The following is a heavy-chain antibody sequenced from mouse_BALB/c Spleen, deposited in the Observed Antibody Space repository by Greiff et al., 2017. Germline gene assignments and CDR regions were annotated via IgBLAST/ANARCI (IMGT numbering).Heavy chain of an antibody. Sequence: DVKLVESGGGLVKPGGSLKLSCAASGFTFSSYAMSWVRQTPEKRLEWVASISSGGSTYYPASVKGRFTISRDNARNILYLQKSSLRSEDTAMYYCARNSDYYGSSYDYWGQGTTLTVSS. CDR1: GFTFSSYA. CDR2: ISSGGST. J-gene: IGHJ2*01. V-gene: IGHV5-6-5*01. D-gene: IGHD1-1*01. CDR3: ARNSDYYGSSYDY.